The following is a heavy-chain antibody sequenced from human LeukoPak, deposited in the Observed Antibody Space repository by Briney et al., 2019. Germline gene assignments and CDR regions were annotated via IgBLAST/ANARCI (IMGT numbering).Heavy chain of an antibody. V-gene: IGHV3-21*01. CDR1: GFTFSSYS. D-gene: IGHD1-14*01. J-gene: IGHJ6*03. CDR2: ISSSSSYI. Sequence: GGSLRLSCAASGFTFSSYSMNWVRQAPGKGLEWVSSISSSSSYIYYADSVKGRFTISRDNAKNSLYLQMNSLRAEDTAVYYCARGPGATGGYYSYYYMDVWGKGTTVTVSS. CDR3: ARGPGATGGYYSYYYMDV.